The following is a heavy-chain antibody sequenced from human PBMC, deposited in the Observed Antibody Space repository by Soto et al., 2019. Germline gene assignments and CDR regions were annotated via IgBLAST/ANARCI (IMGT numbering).Heavy chain of an antibody. CDR1: GGSVSSGSYY. CDR2: IYYSGST. CDR3: AGLIAAVYGMDV. Sequence: QVQLQESGPGLVKPSETLSLTCTVSGGSVSSGSYYWSWIRQSPGKGLEWIGYIYYSGSTNYNPSLKSRVTISVDTSKNQFSLKLSSVTAADTAVYYCAGLIAAVYGMDVWGQGTTVTVSS. D-gene: IGHD6-13*01. V-gene: IGHV4-61*01. J-gene: IGHJ6*02.